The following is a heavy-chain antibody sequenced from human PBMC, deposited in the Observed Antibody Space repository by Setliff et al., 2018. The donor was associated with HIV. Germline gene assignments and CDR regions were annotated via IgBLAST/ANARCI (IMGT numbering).Heavy chain of an antibody. CDR1: GYTFDGHY. D-gene: IGHD3-22*01. J-gene: IGHJ4*02. CDR3: ARSCRSSGYCHFDY. CDR2: ISPNNFNT. V-gene: IGHV1-2*06. Sequence: ASVKVSCKTSGYTFDGHYLYWVRQAPGQGLEWMGRISPNNFNTQYAKNFQGRVTMTWDTSTSTGYMEVYRLRSDDTAVYFCARSCRSSGYCHFDYWGQGTLVTVSS.